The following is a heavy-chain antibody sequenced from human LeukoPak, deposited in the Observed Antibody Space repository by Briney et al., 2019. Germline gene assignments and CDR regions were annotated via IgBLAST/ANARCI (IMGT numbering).Heavy chain of an antibody. CDR2: IYTSGST. D-gene: IGHD5-24*01. Sequence: SETLSLTCTVSGGSISSGSYYWSWIRQPAGKGLEWIGRIYTSGSTNYNPSLKSRVTISVDTSKNQFSLKLSSVTAADTAVYYCARERDGYNYFDYWGQGTLVTVSS. CDR3: ARERDGYNYFDY. V-gene: IGHV4-61*02. CDR1: GGSISSGSYY. J-gene: IGHJ4*02.